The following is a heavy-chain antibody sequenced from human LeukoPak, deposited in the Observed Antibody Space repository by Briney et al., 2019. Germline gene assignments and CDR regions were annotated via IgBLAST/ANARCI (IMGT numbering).Heavy chain of an antibody. D-gene: IGHD4-17*01. J-gene: IGHJ3*01. CDR2: IYHTGAT. CDR1: RGSIGSYY. Sequence: SETLSLTCTVSRGSIGSYYWSWVRQPPGKGLEWLGSIYHTGATNYNPSLKTRLTISVHLSKNQFSLHLNSMTAADTALYYCARHDRGTSTVLDPFDLWGQGTMVTVSS. V-gene: IGHV4-59*08. CDR3: ARHDRGTSTVLDPFDL.